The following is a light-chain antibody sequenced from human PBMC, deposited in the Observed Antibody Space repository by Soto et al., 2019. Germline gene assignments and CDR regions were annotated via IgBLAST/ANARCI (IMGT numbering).Light chain of an antibody. J-gene: IGKJ1*01. Sequence: DIVLAQSPGTLSLSPVEGAILSCRASQSVSSSYLAWYQQKPGQAPRLLIYGASSRATGIPDRFSGSGSGTDFTLTISRLEPEDFAVYYCQQYGSSPGTFGQGTKVDIK. CDR1: QSVSSSY. CDR3: QQYGSSPGT. V-gene: IGKV3-20*01. CDR2: GAS.